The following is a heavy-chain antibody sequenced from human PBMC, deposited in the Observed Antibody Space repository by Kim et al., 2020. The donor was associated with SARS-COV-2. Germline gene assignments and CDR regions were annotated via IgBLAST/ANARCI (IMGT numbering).Heavy chain of an antibody. CDR2: INPNSGGT. V-gene: IGHV1-2*02. Sequence: ASVKVSCKASGYTFTGYYMHWVRQAPGQGLEWMGWINPNSGGTNYAQKFQGRVTMTRDTSISTAYMELSRLRSDDTAVYYCARDEGIVVVPAAPGNWGQGTLVTVSS. CDR1: GYTFTGYY. CDR3: ARDEGIVVVPAAPGN. D-gene: IGHD2-2*01. J-gene: IGHJ4*02.